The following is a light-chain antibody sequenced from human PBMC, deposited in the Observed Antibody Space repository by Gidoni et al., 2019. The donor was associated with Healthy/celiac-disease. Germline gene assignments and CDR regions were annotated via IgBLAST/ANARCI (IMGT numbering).Light chain of an antibody. CDR1: SSDVGGYNY. CDR3: SSYTSSSTPYV. CDR2: DVS. J-gene: IGLJ1*01. V-gene: IGLV2-14*01. Sequence: HFALTPSASVSGPPGHSLTISCTGTSSDVGGYNYVSWYQQHPGKAPKLMIYDVSNRPSGVSNRFSGSKSGNTASLTISGLQAEDEADYYCSSYTSSSTPYVFGTGTKVTVL.